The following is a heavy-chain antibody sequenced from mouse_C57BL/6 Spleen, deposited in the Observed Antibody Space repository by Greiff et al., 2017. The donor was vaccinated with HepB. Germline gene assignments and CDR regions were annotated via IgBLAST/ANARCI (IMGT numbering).Heavy chain of an antibody. CDR1: GFTFSDAW. V-gene: IGHV6-6*01. J-gene: IGHJ1*03. CDR2: IRNKANNHAT. CDR3: TRWRLRRPNWYFDV. D-gene: IGHD2-4*01. Sequence: EVKLMESGGGLVQPGGSMKLSCAASGFTFSDAWMDWVRQSPEKGLEWVAEIRNKANNHATYYAESVKGRFTISRDDSKSSVYLQMNSLRAEDTGIYYCTRWRLRRPNWYFDVWGTGTTVTVSS.